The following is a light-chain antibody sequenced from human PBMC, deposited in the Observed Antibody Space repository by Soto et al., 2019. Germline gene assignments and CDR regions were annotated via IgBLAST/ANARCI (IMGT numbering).Light chain of an antibody. CDR2: GAT. Sequence: DIQMTQSPSSLSASVGDRVTITCRASQGISDFLAWYQQKPGKAPQLLIYGATTLQSGVPSRFSGSGSGTDFTLTIASLQPEDVATYYCQKYNSDPLTFGGWTKVEIK. V-gene: IGKV1-27*01. CDR1: QGISDF. CDR3: QKYNSDPLT. J-gene: IGKJ4*01.